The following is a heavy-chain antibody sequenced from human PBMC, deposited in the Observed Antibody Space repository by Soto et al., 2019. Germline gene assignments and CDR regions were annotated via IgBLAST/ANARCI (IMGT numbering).Heavy chain of an antibody. CDR2: IWYDGSNK. CDR3: ARDVAVAGTRWLFDY. D-gene: IGHD6-19*01. V-gene: IGHV3-33*01. J-gene: IGHJ4*02. Sequence: QVQLVESGGGVAQPGRSLRLSCAASGFTFSSYGMHWVRQAPGKGLEWVAVIWYDGSNKYYADSVKGRFTISRDNSKNTLYLQMNSLRAEDTAVYYCARDVAVAGTRWLFDYWGQGTLVTVSS. CDR1: GFTFSSYG.